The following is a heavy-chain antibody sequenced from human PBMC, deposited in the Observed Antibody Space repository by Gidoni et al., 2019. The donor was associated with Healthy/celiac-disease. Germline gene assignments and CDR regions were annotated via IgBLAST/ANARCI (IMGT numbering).Heavy chain of an antibody. V-gene: IGHV1-3*01. Sequence: QVQLVQSGAEVTKPGASVKVSCKASGYTFTSYAMHWVRQAPGQRLEWMGWINAGNGNTKYSQKFQGRVTITRDTSASTAYMELSSLRSEDTAVYYCAREVGHYGDYDSWWFDPWGQGTLVTVSS. D-gene: IGHD4-17*01. J-gene: IGHJ5*02. CDR3: AREVGHYGDYDSWWFDP. CDR2: INAGNGNT. CDR1: GYTFTSYA.